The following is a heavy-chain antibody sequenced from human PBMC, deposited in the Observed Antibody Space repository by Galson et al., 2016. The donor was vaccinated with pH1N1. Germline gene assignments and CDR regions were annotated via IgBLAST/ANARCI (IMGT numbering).Heavy chain of an antibody. CDR3: ARDRSGRGVGSSYYIDV. Sequence: SLRLSCAASGFIFRGYSMNWVRQAAGKGLEWVSSITSGSFHIYYADSVDGGFTIPTDNAKNSLFLQMNILRVKDTALYYCARDRSGRGVGSSYYIDVWGQGTTVTVSS. CDR2: ITSGSFHI. D-gene: IGHD3-10*01. J-gene: IGHJ6*03. CDR1: GFIFRGYS. V-gene: IGHV3-21*01.